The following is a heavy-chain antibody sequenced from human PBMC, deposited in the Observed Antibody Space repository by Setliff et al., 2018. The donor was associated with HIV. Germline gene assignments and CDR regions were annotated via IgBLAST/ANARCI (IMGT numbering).Heavy chain of an antibody. CDR2: LIPIVDIT. Sequence: SVKVSCKASGGTFSNYAFSWVRQAPGQGLEWMGGLIPIVDITKSTQKFRDRVTFTADESTKTAQMELSGLTFEDTAVYYCAKGPNFEDAFDIWGQGTVVIVSS. J-gene: IGHJ3*02. V-gene: IGHV1-69*10. D-gene: IGHD2-8*01. CDR1: GGTFSNYA. CDR3: AKGPNFEDAFDI.